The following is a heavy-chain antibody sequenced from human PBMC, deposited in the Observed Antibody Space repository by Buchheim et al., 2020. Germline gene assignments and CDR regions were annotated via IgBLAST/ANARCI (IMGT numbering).Heavy chain of an antibody. V-gene: IGHV3-21*01. Sequence: EVQLVESGGGLVKPGGSLRLSCAASGFTFSSYSMNWVRQAPGKGLEWVSSISSSSSYISYADSVKGRLTISRDNAKNSLYLQMNSLRAEDTAVYYCARLGGSDCFDYWGQGTL. CDR3: ARLGGSDCFDY. J-gene: IGHJ4*02. D-gene: IGHD3-16*01. CDR2: ISSSSSYI. CDR1: GFTFSSYS.